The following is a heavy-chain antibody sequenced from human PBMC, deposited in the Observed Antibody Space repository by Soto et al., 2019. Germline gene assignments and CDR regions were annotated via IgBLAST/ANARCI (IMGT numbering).Heavy chain of an antibody. Sequence: SETLSLTCTVSGYSISSGYYWGWIRQPPGKGLEWIGSIYHSGSTYYNPSLKSRVTISVDTSKNQFSLKLSSVTAADTAVYYCARVRYDYVWGSYRYTNYFDYWGQGTLVTVSS. V-gene: IGHV4-38-2*02. CDR1: GYSISSGYY. CDR3: ARVRYDYVWGSYRYTNYFDY. D-gene: IGHD3-16*02. CDR2: IYHSGST. J-gene: IGHJ4*02.